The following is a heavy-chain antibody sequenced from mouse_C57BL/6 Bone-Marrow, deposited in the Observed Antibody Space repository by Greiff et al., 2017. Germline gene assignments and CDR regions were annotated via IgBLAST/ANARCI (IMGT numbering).Heavy chain of an antibody. D-gene: IGHD1-1*01. V-gene: IGHV1-77*01. CDR2: IGPGSGST. CDR1: GYTFTDYY. CDR3: ASSDYYGSSLYWYFDV. Sequence: VQLQQSGAELVKPGASVKISCKASGYTFTDYYINWVKQRPGQGLEWIGKIGPGSGSTYYTEKFKGKATLSADKSSSTAYLQLSSLTSEDSAVYFCASSDYYGSSLYWYFDVWGTGTTVTVSS. J-gene: IGHJ1*03.